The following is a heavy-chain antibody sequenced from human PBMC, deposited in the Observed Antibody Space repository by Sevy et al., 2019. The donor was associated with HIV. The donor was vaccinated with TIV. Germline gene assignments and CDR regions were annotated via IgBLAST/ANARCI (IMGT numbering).Heavy chain of an antibody. CDR2: MRKDGLTT. D-gene: IGHD3-16*01. V-gene: IGHV3-30*02. Sequence: GGSLRLSCAASIFTFNIYGMQWVRQAPGKGLEWVAYMRKDGLTTYYADSVKGRFTISRDSSKNTLYLQMNSLRIEDAALYYCTRETTYYDACGPVPGDIWGQGTMVTVSS. CDR1: IFTFNIYG. J-gene: IGHJ3*02. CDR3: TRETTYYDACGPVPGDI.